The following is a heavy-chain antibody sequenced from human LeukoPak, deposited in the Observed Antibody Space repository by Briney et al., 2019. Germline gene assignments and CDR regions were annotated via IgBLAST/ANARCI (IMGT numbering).Heavy chain of an antibody. Sequence: GGSLRLSCAASGFTFSSYAMSWVHQAPGKGLEWVSAISGAADTYYADSVKGRFTISRDNSKNTLYLQMNSLRAEDTATYYCAKPGDGYNFRFDYWGQGTLVTVSS. CDR3: AKPGDGYNFRFDY. J-gene: IGHJ4*02. CDR1: GFTFSSYA. D-gene: IGHD5-24*01. CDR2: ISGAADT. V-gene: IGHV3-23*01.